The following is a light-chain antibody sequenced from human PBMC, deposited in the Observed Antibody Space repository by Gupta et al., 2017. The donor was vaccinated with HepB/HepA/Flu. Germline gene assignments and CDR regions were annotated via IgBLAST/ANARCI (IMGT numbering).Light chain of an antibody. CDR2: RNN. V-gene: IGLV1-47*01. Sequence: QPVLTQPPSASGTPGQRVPISCSGSSSNIGSNYVYWYQQLPGTAPKLLIYRNNQRPSGVPDRFSGSKSGTSASLAISGLRSEDEADYYCAAWDDSLSGGVFGGGTKLTVL. J-gene: IGLJ3*02. CDR3: AAWDDSLSGGV. CDR1: SSNIGSNY.